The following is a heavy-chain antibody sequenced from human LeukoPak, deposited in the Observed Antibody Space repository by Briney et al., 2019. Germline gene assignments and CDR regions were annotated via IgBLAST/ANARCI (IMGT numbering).Heavy chain of an antibody. V-gene: IGHV4-34*01. J-gene: IGHJ4*02. Sequence: SETLSLTCAVYGGSFSGYYWSWIRQPPGKGLEWIGEINHSGSTNYNPSLKSRVTISVDTSKNQFSLKLSSVTAADTAVYYCARVIRSSSSEVDYWGQGTLVTVSS. CDR1: GGSFSGYY. CDR3: ARVIRSSSSEVDY. CDR2: INHSGST. D-gene: IGHD6-6*01.